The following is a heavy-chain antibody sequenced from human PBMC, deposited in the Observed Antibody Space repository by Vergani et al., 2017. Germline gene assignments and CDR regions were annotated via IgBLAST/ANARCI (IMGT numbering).Heavy chain of an antibody. Sequence: QVQLVQSGAEVKKPGASVKVSCKASGYTFTGYYMHWVRQAPGQGLEWMGWINPNSGGTNYAQKFQGRVTMTRDTSISTAYMELSRLRSDDTAVYYCARVGESGSYYAPSAYYFDYWGQGTLVTVSS. CDR1: GYTFTGYY. V-gene: IGHV1-2*02. CDR3: ARVGESGSYYAPSAYYFDY. CDR2: INPNSGGT. D-gene: IGHD3-10*01. J-gene: IGHJ4*02.